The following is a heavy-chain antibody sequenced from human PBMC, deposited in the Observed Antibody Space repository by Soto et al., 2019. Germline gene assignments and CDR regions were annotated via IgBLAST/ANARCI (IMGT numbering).Heavy chain of an antibody. CDR2: IIPIFGTA. CDR1: GGTFSSYA. Sequence: ASVKVSCKASGGTFSSYAISWVRQAPGQGLEWMGGIIPIFGTANYAQKFQGRVTITADESTSTAYMELSSLRSEDTAVYYCAVPESYSSSWYWFDPWGQGTLVTVSS. CDR3: AVPESYSSSWYWFDP. D-gene: IGHD6-13*01. V-gene: IGHV1-69*13. J-gene: IGHJ5*02.